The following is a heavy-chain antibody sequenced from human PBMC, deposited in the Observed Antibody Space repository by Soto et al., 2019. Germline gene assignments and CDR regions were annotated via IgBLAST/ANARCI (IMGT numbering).Heavy chain of an antibody. V-gene: IGHV3-72*01. CDR3: GSLPNVVGASYNYS. D-gene: IGHD1-26*01. J-gene: IGHJ4*02. Sequence: GGSLRLSCGASGFTFSIHYMDWVRQAPGKGLEWVGRMKNKANSYTIVYAASVKGRFTISRDDSQNSLYLQMNSLKTEDTAVYYFGSLPNVVGASYNYSWGREVLFTISS. CDR1: GFTFSIHY. CDR2: MKNKANSYTI.